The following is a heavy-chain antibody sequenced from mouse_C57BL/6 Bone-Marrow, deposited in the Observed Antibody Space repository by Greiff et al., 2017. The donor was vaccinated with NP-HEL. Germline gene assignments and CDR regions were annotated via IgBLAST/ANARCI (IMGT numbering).Heavy chain of an antibody. Sequence: DVQLQESEGGLVQPGSSMKLSCTASGFTFSDYYMAWVRQVPEKGLEWVANINYDGSSTYYLDSLKSRFIISRDNAKNILYLQMSSLKSEDTATYYCARADWDGFDYWGQGTTLTVSS. V-gene: IGHV5-16*01. J-gene: IGHJ2*01. D-gene: IGHD4-1*01. CDR1: GFTFSDYY. CDR2: INYDGSST. CDR3: ARADWDGFDY.